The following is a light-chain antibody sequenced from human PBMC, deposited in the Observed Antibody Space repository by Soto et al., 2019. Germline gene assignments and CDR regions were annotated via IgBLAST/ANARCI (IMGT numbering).Light chain of an antibody. Sequence: EIVLTQSPATLSLSPGERATLSCRASQSVGTYLAWHQQKPGQAPRLLLYDASTRATGIPARFSGSGSGTDFTLTISSLAPEDFAVYYCHQRSSWPLTFGGGTKVEIK. CDR1: QSVGTY. CDR3: HQRSSWPLT. V-gene: IGKV3-11*01. CDR2: DAS. J-gene: IGKJ4*01.